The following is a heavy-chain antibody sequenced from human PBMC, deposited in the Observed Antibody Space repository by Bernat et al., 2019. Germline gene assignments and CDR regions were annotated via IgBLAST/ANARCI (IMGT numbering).Heavy chain of an antibody. V-gene: IGHV3-23*04. J-gene: IGHJ5*02. CDR3: AKDSGDIVVGPEPNWFDP. D-gene: IGHD2-2*01. CDR1: GFTFSSYA. CDR2: ISGSGGST. Sequence: EVQLVESGGGLVQPGGSLRLPCAASGFTFSSYAMSWVRQAPGKGLEWVSAISGSGGSTYYADSVECRFNISRDHSKNTLYLDMNSLRAEDTDVYYWAKDSGDIVVGPEPNWFDPWGQGTLVTVSS.